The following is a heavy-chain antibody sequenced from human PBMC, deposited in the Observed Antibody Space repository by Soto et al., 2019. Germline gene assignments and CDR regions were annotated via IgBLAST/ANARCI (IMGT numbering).Heavy chain of an antibody. V-gene: IGHV4-39*01. D-gene: IGHD2-21*02. Sequence: QLQLQESGPGLVKPSETLSLTCTVSGGSISSSSYYWGWIRQPPGKGLEWIGSIYYSGSTYYNPSLKSRVTISVDTSKNQFSLKLSSVTAADTAVYYCARQNQGDPSWTFDIWGQGTMVTVSS. J-gene: IGHJ3*02. CDR3: ARQNQGDPSWTFDI. CDR1: GGSISSSSYY. CDR2: IYYSGST.